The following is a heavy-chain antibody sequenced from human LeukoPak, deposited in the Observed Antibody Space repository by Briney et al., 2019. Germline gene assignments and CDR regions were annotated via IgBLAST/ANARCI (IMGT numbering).Heavy chain of an antibody. CDR2: ISADGGST. CDR3: AKDKAGTIVWYGRWAIGLFDY. V-gene: IGHV3-43*02. Sequence: GSLRLSCAASGFNFDAYAMHWVRQAPGMGLQWISLISADGGSTYYADSVKGRFTISRDSSRNSLYLQMNSLTTEDTAFYYCAKDKAGTIVWYGRWAIGLFDYWGQGTLLTVSS. D-gene: IGHD6-13*01. CDR1: GFNFDAYA. J-gene: IGHJ4*02.